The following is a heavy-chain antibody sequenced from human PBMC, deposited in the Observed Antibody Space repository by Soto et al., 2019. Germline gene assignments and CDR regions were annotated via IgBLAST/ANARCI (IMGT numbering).Heavy chain of an antibody. D-gene: IGHD3-10*01. CDR3: AREDYYGSGSSHGPQDY. CDR2: ISSSSSYT. CDR1: GFTFSDYY. Sequence: QVQLVESGGGLVKPGGSLRLSCAASGFTFSDYYMSWIRQAPGKGLEWVSYISSSSSYTNYADSVKGRFTISRGNAKNSLYLQMNSLRAEDTAVYYCAREDYYGSGSSHGPQDYWGQGTLVTVSS. V-gene: IGHV3-11*06. J-gene: IGHJ4*02.